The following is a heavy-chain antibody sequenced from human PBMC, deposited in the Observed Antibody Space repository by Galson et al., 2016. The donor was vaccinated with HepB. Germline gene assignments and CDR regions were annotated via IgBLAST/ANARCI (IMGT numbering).Heavy chain of an antibody. CDR1: GFTFPSYA. V-gene: IGHV3-23*01. Sequence: SLRLSCAASGFTFPSYAMNWVRQAPGKGLEWVSFISGSGDSTYYEDSVKGRFTISRDNSKKTLYLQINSLRVEDTAVYYCAKAKGFTYGPEYFFDSWGQGTLVTVSS. CDR2: ISGSGDST. D-gene: IGHD5-18*01. J-gene: IGHJ4*02. CDR3: AKAKGFTYGPEYFFDS.